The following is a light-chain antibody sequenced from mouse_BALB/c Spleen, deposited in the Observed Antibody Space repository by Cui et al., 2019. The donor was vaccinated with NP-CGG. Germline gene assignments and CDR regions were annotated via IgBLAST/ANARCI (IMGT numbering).Light chain of an antibody. CDR3: ALWYSNHWV. CDR2: GTN. J-gene: IGLJ1*01. Sequence: QAVVTQESALTTSPGETVTLTCRSSTGAVTTSNYANWVQEKPDHLFTGLIGGTNNRATRVPARFSGSLIGDKAALTITGAQTEDESIYFCALWYSNHWVFGGGTKLTVL. V-gene: IGLV1*01. CDR1: TGAVTTSNY.